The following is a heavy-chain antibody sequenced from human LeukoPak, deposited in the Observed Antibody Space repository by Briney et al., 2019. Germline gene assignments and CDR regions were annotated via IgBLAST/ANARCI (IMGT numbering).Heavy chain of an antibody. V-gene: IGHV3-53*04. CDR3: ARDKTIPNLDAFDI. J-gene: IGHJ3*02. Sequence: GGSLRLSCAASGFSVSTNYMTWVRQAPGKGLEWVAAIYSDGNTYYADSVKGRFTISRQNSENTLYLQMGSLTADDTAVYYCARDKTIPNLDAFDIWGQGTMVTVSS. CDR1: GFSVSTNY. CDR2: IYSDGNT. D-gene: IGHD3-9*01.